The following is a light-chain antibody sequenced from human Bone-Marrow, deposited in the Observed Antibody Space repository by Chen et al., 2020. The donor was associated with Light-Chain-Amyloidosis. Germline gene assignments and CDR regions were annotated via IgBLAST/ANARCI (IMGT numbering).Light chain of an antibody. J-gene: IGKJ1*01. Sequence: IPFTQAPSFLAAAVGDRVTITCRASQAMSNYLAWYQEKPGKAPKLLIYGAYLLQSGVPSRFSGSGSGTEFTLTISNLQPEDFATYYCQQFNSYPRTFGQGTKVEIK. CDR2: GAY. V-gene: IGKV1-9*01. CDR3: QQFNSYPRT. CDR1: QAMSNY.